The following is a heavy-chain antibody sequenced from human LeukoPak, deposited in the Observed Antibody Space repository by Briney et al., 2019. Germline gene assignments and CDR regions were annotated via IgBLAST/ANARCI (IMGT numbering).Heavy chain of an antibody. V-gene: IGHV4-34*01. CDR1: GGSFSDYY. CDR3: ATGYCSGGSCYFGY. CDR2: INHSGST. Sequence: SETLSLTCAVYGGSFSDYYWSWIRQPPGKGLEWIGEINHSGSTNYNPSLRSRVTISVHTSKNQFSLKLSSVTAADTAVYYCATGYCSGGSCYFGYWGQGTLVTVSS. D-gene: IGHD2-15*01. J-gene: IGHJ4*02.